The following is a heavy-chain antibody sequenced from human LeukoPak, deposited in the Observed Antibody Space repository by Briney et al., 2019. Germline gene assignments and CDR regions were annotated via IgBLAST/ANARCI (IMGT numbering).Heavy chain of an antibody. Sequence: PGGSLRLSRAASGFTFSSYDMNWVRQAPGKGLEWVSSISGSGGRTDYADSVKGRFTISRDNSKNTLYLQMNSLRAEDTAIYYCAKGQYSSSWYPPDLDYWGQGTLVTVSS. CDR1: GFTFSSYD. CDR3: AKGQYSSSWYPPDLDY. J-gene: IGHJ4*02. D-gene: IGHD6-13*01. V-gene: IGHV3-23*01. CDR2: ISGSGGRT.